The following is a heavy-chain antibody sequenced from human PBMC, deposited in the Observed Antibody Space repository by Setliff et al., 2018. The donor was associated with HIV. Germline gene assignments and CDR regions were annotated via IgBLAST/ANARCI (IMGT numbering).Heavy chain of an antibody. CDR3: ARIFGFTTASYARGNDY. J-gene: IGHJ4*02. CDR2: VYYTGTT. D-gene: IGHD3-16*01. Sequence: LSLTCTVSGGSISSITHYWGWFRQPPGKGLECIGTVYYTGTTYYNSSLESRVTISVDTSRNQFSLKLYSVTAADTAVYYCARIFGFTTASYARGNDYWGRGTLVTV. CDR1: GGSISSITHY. V-gene: IGHV4-39*01.